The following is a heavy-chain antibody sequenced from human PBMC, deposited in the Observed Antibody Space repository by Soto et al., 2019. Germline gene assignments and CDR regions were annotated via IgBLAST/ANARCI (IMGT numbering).Heavy chain of an antibody. CDR3: ARARGYCTNGVCYRPWYFDL. Sequence: PSETLSLTCTVSGGSISSGGYYWSWIRQHPGKGLEWIGYIYYSGSTYYNPSLKSRVTISVDTSKNQISLKLSSVTAADTAVYYCARARGYCTNGVCYRPWYFDLWGRGTLVTVSS. CDR1: GGSISSGGYY. V-gene: IGHV4-31*03. D-gene: IGHD2-8*01. CDR2: IYYSGST. J-gene: IGHJ2*01.